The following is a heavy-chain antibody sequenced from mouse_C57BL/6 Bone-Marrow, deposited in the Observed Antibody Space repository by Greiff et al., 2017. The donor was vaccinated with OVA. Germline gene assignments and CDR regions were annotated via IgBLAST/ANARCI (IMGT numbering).Heavy chain of an antibody. CDR3: TRADFLYYFDY. CDR1: GFTFSDAW. Sequence: EVKLMESGGGLVQPGGSMKLSCAASGFTFSDAWMDWVRQSPEKGLEWVAEIRNKANNHATYYAESVKGRFTISRDDSKSSVYLQMNSLRAEDTGIYYCTRADFLYYFDYWGQGTTLTVSS. V-gene: IGHV6-6*01. J-gene: IGHJ2*01. D-gene: IGHD2-4*01. CDR2: IRNKANNHAT.